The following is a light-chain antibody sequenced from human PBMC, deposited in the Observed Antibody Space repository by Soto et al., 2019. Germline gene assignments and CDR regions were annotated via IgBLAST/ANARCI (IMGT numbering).Light chain of an antibody. CDR2: EAS. CDR3: QQYNGYSRT. V-gene: IGKV1-5*03. Sequence: DIQMTQSPSTLSASVGDRVIITCSASQSITSWLAWFHQKPGHAPRLLINEASSLESGVPSRFSGSGSGTEFTLTISSLQPDDFATYYCQQYNGYSRTFGQGTRVEIK. J-gene: IGKJ1*01. CDR1: QSITSW.